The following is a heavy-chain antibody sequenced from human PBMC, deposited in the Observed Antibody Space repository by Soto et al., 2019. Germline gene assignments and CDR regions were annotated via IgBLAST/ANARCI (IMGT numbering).Heavy chain of an antibody. D-gene: IGHD3-22*01. CDR1: GFTFSNYG. CDR3: AKAQLPVHYYHSSGPFES. V-gene: IGHV3-30*18. CDR2: ISNDGSNK. Sequence: XGSLRLSCGASGFTFSNYGMHWVRHSPGKGLEWVAFISNDGSNKNYADSVKGRFSISRDNSENTLSLQLNSLRAEDTAVYFCAKAQLPVHYYHSSGPFESLGQGTLVNVSS. J-gene: IGHJ4*02.